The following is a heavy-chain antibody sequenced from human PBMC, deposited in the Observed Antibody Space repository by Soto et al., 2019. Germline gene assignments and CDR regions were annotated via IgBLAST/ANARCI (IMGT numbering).Heavy chain of an antibody. D-gene: IGHD6-6*01. Sequence: ASVKVSCKASGYTFTSYDINWVRQATGQGLEWMGWMNPNSGNTGYAQKFQGRVTMTRNTSISTAYMELSSLRSEDTAVYYCARGLGYSSSSWGWFDPWGQGTLVTVSS. CDR1: GYTFTSYD. CDR3: ARGLGYSSSSWGWFDP. J-gene: IGHJ5*02. CDR2: MNPNSGNT. V-gene: IGHV1-8*01.